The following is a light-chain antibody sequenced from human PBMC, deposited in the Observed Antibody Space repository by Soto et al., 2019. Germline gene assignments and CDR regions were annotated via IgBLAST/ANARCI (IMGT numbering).Light chain of an antibody. V-gene: IGLV2-14*01. CDR1: SGDIGGYNY. J-gene: IGLJ1*01. CDR2: EVT. CDR3: SSFRSGSTL. Sequence: QSALTQPASVSGSPGQSITISCTGTSGDIGGYNYVSWYQQHPGEAPKLLISEVTNRPSGVSNRFSGSKSGNTASLTISGLQAEDEADYYCSSFRSGSTLFGTGTKLTVL.